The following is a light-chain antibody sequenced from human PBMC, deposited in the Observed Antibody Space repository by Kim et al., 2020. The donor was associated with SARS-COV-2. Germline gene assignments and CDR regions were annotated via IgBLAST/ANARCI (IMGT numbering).Light chain of an antibody. CDR1: SLRRYY. CDR3: NSRYSSGTSYV. CDR2: DKN. Sequence: ALEQTVRITGKRDSLRRYYESCCQQRPGQAPVLVIYDKNNRPSAIPDRFSGSSTGDTASLTITGAQAEYEADYYCNSRYSSGTSYVYGSGTKVTVL. V-gene: IGLV3-19*01. J-gene: IGLJ1*01.